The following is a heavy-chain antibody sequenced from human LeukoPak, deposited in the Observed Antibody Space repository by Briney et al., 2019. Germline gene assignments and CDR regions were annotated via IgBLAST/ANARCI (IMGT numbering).Heavy chain of an antibody. CDR3: AKTGKVRGDGMDV. D-gene: IGHD3-10*01. CDR1: GGSISSSSYY. CDR2: IYYSGST. Sequence: SETLSLTCTVSGGSISSSSYYWGWIRQPPGKGLEWIGSIYYSGSTYYNPSLKSRVTISVDTSKNQFSLKLSSVTAADTAVYYCAKTGKVRGDGMDVWGQGTTVTVSS. J-gene: IGHJ6*02. V-gene: IGHV4-39*07.